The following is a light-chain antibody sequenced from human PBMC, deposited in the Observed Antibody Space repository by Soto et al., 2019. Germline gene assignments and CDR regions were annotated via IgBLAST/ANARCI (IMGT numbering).Light chain of an antibody. CDR3: SSYTSVSTLV. CDR2: EVS. V-gene: IGLV2-14*01. J-gene: IGLJ1*01. Sequence: QSVLTQPASVSGSPGQSITISCTGTSSDVGGYNYVSWYQHHPGKAPKLMIYEVSNRPSGVSNRFSGSKSGNTASLTISGLQAEDEADYCCSSYTSVSTLVFGTGTKLTVL. CDR1: SSDVGGYNY.